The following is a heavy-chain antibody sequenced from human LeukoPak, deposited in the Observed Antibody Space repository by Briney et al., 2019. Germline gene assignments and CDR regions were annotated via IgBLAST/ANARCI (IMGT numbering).Heavy chain of an antibody. CDR2: IYYSGST. CDR3: ARQLWFRELSKNDAFDI. V-gene: IGHV4-59*08. D-gene: IGHD3-10*01. CDR1: GGSISSYY. Sequence: SETLSLTCTVSGGSISSYYWSWIRQPPGKGLEWIGYIYYSGSTNYNPSLKSRVTISVDTSKNQFSLKLSSVTAADTAVYYCARQLWFRELSKNDAFDIWGQGTMVTVSS. J-gene: IGHJ3*02.